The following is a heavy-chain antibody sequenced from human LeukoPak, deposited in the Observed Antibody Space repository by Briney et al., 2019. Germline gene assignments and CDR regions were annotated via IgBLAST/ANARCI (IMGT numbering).Heavy chain of an antibody. CDR1: GFIFSDHY. CDR3: ARVHGSRKGTFDV. D-gene: IGHD3-10*01. Sequence: PGGSLRLSCAASGFIFSDHYMDWVRQAPGKGLEWVGRSRNKANSYTTEYAASVRGRFTISRDDSKNSLDLQMNTLKTEDTAVYYCARVHGSRKGTFDVWGQGTMVTVSS. V-gene: IGHV3-72*01. J-gene: IGHJ3*01. CDR2: SRNKANSYTT.